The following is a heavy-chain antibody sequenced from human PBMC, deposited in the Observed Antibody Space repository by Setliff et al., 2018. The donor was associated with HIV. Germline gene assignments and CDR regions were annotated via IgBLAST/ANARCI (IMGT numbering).Heavy chain of an antibody. D-gene: IGHD2-2*01. CDR3: ARLHLRVPPSIFDY. CDR1: GGSISSYY. Sequence: SETLSLTCTVSGGSISSYYWSWIRQPPGKGLEWIGYIYYSGSTNYNPSLTSRVTISVDTSKNQYSLKLSSVTAADTAVYFCARLHLRVPPSIFDYRCPGTMVTV. CDR2: IYYSGST. J-gene: IGHJ4*02. V-gene: IGHV4-59*12.